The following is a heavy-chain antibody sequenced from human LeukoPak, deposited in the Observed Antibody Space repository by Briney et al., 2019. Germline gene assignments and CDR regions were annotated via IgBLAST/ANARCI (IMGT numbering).Heavy chain of an antibody. CDR3: ALGSSSSGAFDI. J-gene: IGHJ3*02. D-gene: IGHD6-6*01. CDR1: GFTFSSYA. Sequence: PGGSLRLSCAASGFTFSSYAMGWVRQAPGKGLEWVSAISGSGGSTYYADSVKGRFTISRDNSKNTLYLQMNSLRAEDTAVYYCALGSSSSGAFDIWGQGTMVTVSS. V-gene: IGHV3-23*01. CDR2: ISGSGGST.